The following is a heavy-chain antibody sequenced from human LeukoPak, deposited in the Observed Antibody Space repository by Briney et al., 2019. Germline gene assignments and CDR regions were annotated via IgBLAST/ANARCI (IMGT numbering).Heavy chain of an antibody. D-gene: IGHD3-3*01. V-gene: IGHV1-8*01. CDR2: MNPNSGNT. Sequence: ASVKVSCKASGYTFTSYDINWVRRATGQGLEWMGWMNPNSGNTGYAQKFQGRVTMTRNTSISTAYMELSSLRSEDTAVYYCARGAGGTIYYYYMDVWGKGTTVTVSS. J-gene: IGHJ6*03. CDR3: ARGAGGTIYYYYMDV. CDR1: GYTFTSYD.